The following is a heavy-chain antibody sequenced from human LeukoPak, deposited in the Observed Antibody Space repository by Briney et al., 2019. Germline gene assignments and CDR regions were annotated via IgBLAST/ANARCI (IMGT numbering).Heavy chain of an antibody. Sequence: GGSLRLSCAASEFTISRYWMHWVRQAPGKGLVWVSNVNNDGSITTYADSVKGRFTISRDNVKNTLFLQMNSLGAEDTALYYCARGWNTTPRSGFDIWGLGTMVTVSS. D-gene: IGHD1/OR15-1a*01. V-gene: IGHV3-74*01. CDR2: VNNDGSIT. CDR1: EFTISRYW. CDR3: ARGWNTTPRSGFDI. J-gene: IGHJ3*02.